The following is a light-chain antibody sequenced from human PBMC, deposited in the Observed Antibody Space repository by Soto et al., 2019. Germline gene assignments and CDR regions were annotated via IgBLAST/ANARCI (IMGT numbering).Light chain of an antibody. CDR2: EVT. J-gene: IGLJ2*01. V-gene: IGLV2-23*02. CDR1: SSDAVSNNL. CDR3: CSYAGSSTFA. Sequence: QSVLTQPASVSGSPGQSITISCTGTSSDAVSNNLVSWYQQHPGKAPKLIIYEVTKRPSGISNRFSGSTSGNTASLTISGLQAEDEADYYCCSYAGSSTFAFGGGTKLTVL.